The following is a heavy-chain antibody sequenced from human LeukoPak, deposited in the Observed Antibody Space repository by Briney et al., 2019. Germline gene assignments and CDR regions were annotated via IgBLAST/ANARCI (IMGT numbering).Heavy chain of an antibody. CDR2: IYYSGST. D-gene: IGHD6-13*01. V-gene: IGHV4-59*01. Sequence: SETLSLTCTVSDGSISSYYWSWIRQPPGKGLEWIGYIYYSGSTNYNPSLKSRVTISVDTSKNQFSLRLSSVTAADTAVYYCARDSSSYSNAFDIWGQGTMVTVSS. CDR1: DGSISSYY. J-gene: IGHJ3*02. CDR3: ARDSSSYSNAFDI.